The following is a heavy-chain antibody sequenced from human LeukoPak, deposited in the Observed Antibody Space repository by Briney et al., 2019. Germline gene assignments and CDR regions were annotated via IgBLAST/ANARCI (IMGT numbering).Heavy chain of an antibody. D-gene: IGHD5-18*01. Sequence: GGSLRLSCAVSGFSVSTHFMTWVRQAPGKGLEWVSVISGGTVTYYPDSVKGRFTISRDISKNTLFLQMNRLRAEDTAMYFCARWMVNQPSVMDYWGQGIMVTVSS. J-gene: IGHJ4*02. CDR1: GFSVSTHF. CDR3: ARWMVNQPSVMDY. V-gene: IGHV3-53*01. CDR2: ISGGTVT.